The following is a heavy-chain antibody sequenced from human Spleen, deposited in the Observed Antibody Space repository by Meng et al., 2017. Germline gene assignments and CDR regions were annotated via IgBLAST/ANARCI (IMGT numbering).Heavy chain of an antibody. CDR3: ASGDITNFDY. CDR1: GGSISSSNW. J-gene: IGHJ4*02. V-gene: IGHV4-4*02. D-gene: IGHD1-20*01. CDR2: IFHSGSN. Sequence: QVQLQESGSGLVNASGTLSLTCAVSGGSISSSNWLNWVRQPPGKGLEWNGEIFHSGSNNYNPSLKSRVTRSVDKSKNQFSLKLSSVTAADTAVYYCASGDITNFDYWDQRTLVTVSS.